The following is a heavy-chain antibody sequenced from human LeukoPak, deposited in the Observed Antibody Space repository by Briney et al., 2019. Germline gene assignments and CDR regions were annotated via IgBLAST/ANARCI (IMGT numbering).Heavy chain of an antibody. CDR2: IYDGGIT. V-gene: IGHV3-66*01. D-gene: IGHD3-22*01. J-gene: IGHJ4*02. CDR1: GFTVSTKF. CDR3: ARFYDTSGYLDC. Sequence: GGSLILSCAASGFTVSTKFMSWVRQAPGKGLEWVSVIYDGGITYYADSVKGRFTISGDNSKNMLFLQMNSLRAEDTAVYYCARFYDTSGYLDCWGQGTLVTVSS.